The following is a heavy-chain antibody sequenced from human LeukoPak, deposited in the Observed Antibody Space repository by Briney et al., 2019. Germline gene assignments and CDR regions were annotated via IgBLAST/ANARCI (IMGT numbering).Heavy chain of an antibody. CDR3: ARVWELRDWFDP. V-gene: IGHV1-69*13. Sequence: SVKVSCKASGGTFSSNAISWVRQAPGQGLEWMGGIIPIFGTANYAQKFQGRVTITADESTSTAYMELSSLRSEDTAVYYCARVWELRDWFDPWGQGTLVTVSS. J-gene: IGHJ5*02. CDR2: IIPIFGTA. CDR1: GGTFSSNA. D-gene: IGHD1-26*01.